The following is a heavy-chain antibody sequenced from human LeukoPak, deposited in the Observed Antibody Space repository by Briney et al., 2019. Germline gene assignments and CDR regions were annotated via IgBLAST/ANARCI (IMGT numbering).Heavy chain of an antibody. D-gene: IGHD3-3*01. CDR3: ARAEGVLRFLEWLAPDAFDI. CDR2: IWYDGSNK. CDR1: GFTFSSYG. Sequence: GRSLRLSCAASGFTFSSYGMHWVRQAPGKGLEWVAVIWYDGSNKYYADSVKGRFAISRDNSKNTLYLQMNSLRAEDTAVYYCARAEGVLRFLEWLAPDAFDIWGQGTMVTVSS. J-gene: IGHJ3*02. V-gene: IGHV3-33*01.